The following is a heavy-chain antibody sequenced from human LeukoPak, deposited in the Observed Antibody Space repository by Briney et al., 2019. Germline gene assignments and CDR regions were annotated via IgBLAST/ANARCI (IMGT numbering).Heavy chain of an antibody. CDR3: ARGQQLVGNYYYYGMDV. J-gene: IGHJ6*02. V-gene: IGHV1-69*13. D-gene: IGHD6-13*01. CDR2: IIPIFVTV. CDR1: GGPFSSYA. Sequence: GASVKVSCKASGGPFSSYAISWVRQAPGQGLEWMGGIIPIFVTVHYAQTFQGRVTITADESTNTAYMELTSLRSDDTALYYCARGQQLVGNYYYYGMDVWVQGTTVTVSS.